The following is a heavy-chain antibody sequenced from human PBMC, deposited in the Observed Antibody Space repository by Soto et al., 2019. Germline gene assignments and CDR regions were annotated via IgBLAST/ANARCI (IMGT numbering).Heavy chain of an antibody. D-gene: IGHD2-15*01. Sequence: ASVKVSCKASGYTFTSYGISWVRQAPGQGLEWMGWISAYNGNTNYAQKLQGRVTMTTDTSTSTAYMELRSLRSDDTAVDYCARAYCSGGSCYYPYYFDYWGQGTLVTSPQ. CDR2: ISAYNGNT. CDR3: ARAYCSGGSCYYPYYFDY. CDR1: GYTFTSYG. J-gene: IGHJ4*02. V-gene: IGHV1-18*01.